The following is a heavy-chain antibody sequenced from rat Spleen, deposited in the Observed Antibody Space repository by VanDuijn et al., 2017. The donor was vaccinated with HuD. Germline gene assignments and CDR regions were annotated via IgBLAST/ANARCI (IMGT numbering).Heavy chain of an antibody. CDR1: GFTFSNYG. CDR3: TTDYGGFYWYFDF. CDR2: ITNSGGST. V-gene: IGHV5-27*01. J-gene: IGHJ1*01. D-gene: IGHD1-11*01. Sequence: EVQLVESGGGLVQPGRSLKLSCVASGFTFSNYGMAWVRQAPTKGLEWVASITNSGGSTYYRDSVKGRFTISMDNAKSTLYLQMDSLRSEDTATYYGTTDYGGFYWYFDFWGPGTMVTVSS.